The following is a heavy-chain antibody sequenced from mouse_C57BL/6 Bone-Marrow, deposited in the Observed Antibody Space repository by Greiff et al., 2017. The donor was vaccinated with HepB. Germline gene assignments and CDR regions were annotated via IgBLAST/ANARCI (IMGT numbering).Heavy chain of an antibody. V-gene: IGHV1-42*01. D-gene: IGHD2-3*01. Sequence: VQLKESGPELVKPGASVKISCKASGYSFTGYYMNWVKQSPEKSLEWIGEINPSTGGTTYNQKFKAKATLTVDKSSSTAYMQLKSLTSEDSAVYYCARWLLFYFDYWGQGTTLTVSS. CDR1: GYSFTGYY. CDR2: INPSTGGT. CDR3: ARWLLFYFDY. J-gene: IGHJ2*01.